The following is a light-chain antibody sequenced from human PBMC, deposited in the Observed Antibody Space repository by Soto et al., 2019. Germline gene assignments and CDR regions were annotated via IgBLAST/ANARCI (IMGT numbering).Light chain of an antibody. J-gene: IGLJ2*01. Sequence: QSVLTQPPSASGTPGQRVTISCSGSSSNIGSYYVYWYHQLPGTAPKLLIYRNNQRPSGVPDRFSGSKSGTSASLAISGLRSEDETDYYCAAWDDSLSGPVFGGGTKVTVL. V-gene: IGLV1-47*01. CDR2: RNN. CDR3: AAWDDSLSGPV. CDR1: SSNIGSYY.